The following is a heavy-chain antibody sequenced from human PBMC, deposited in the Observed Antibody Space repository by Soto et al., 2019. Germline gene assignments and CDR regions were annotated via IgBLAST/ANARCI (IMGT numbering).Heavy chain of an antibody. Sequence: QLQLVQSGAEMKKPGASVNVSCKASSYTFTRYTVSWVRQAPGQGLEWMGWISSYNDDSNYAQKFQDRVAMTIDTSTSTAYMELMSLTSDDTAVYYCARGGYYYDSSGYYSFDAFDIWGQGTMVTVSS. CDR2: ISSYNDDS. CDR1: SYTFTRYT. V-gene: IGHV1-18*04. D-gene: IGHD3-22*01. CDR3: ARGGYYYDSSGYYSFDAFDI. J-gene: IGHJ3*02.